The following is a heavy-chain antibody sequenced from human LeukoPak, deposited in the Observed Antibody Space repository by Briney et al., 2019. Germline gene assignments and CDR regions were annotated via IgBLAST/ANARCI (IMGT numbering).Heavy chain of an antibody. CDR1: GFTFSSYG. V-gene: IGHV3-33*01. D-gene: IGHD2-15*01. Sequence: PGRSLRLSCAASGFTFSSYGMHWVRQAPGKGLEWVAVIWYDGSNIYYADSVKGRFTISRDNSKNTLFLQMNSLRAEDTALYYCARDFCSGGSCYLFDFWGQGTLVTVSS. CDR2: IWYDGSNI. J-gene: IGHJ4*02. CDR3: ARDFCSGGSCYLFDF.